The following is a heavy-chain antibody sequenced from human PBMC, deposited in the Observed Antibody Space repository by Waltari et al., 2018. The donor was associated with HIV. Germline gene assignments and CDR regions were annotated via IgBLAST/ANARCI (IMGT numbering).Heavy chain of an antibody. CDR2: ISYDGTNK. CDR3: ARDYYDILTGYCFDY. Sequence: QMQLVESGGGVVQPGRSLRLSCAAPGFTFSNYAMPWVRQTPGKGLEWVAVISYDGTNKYYADSVKDRFTISRDSSKSTLYLQMNSLRAEDTAVYYCARDYYDILTGYCFDYWGQGTLVTVSS. D-gene: IGHD3-9*01. CDR1: GFTFSNYA. J-gene: IGHJ4*02. V-gene: IGHV3-30-3*01.